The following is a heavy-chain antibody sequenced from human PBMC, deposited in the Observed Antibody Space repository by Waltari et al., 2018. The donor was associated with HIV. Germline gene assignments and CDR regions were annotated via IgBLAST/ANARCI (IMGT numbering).Heavy chain of an antibody. V-gene: IGHV4-39*01. CDR3: ASDLRILEWRRYGMDV. J-gene: IGHJ6*02. CDR2: IYYSGST. Sequence: QLQLQESGPGLVKPSETLSLTCTVSGGSISSSSYYWGWIRQPPGKGLEWIGSIYYSGSTYYNPSLKSRVTISVDTSKNQFSLKLSSVTAADTAVYYCASDLRILEWRRYGMDVWGQGTTVTVSS. D-gene: IGHD3-3*01. CDR1: GGSISSSSYY.